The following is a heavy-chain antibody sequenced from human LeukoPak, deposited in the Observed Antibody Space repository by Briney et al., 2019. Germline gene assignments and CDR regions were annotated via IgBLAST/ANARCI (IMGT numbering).Heavy chain of an antibody. CDR2: IYYSGST. Sequence: PSETLSLTCTVSGGSLSSFYWSWIRQPPGKGLEWIGYIYYSGSTNYNPSLKSRVTISVDTSKNQFSLKLSSVTAADTAVYYCARGIVGAKGHAFDIWGQGTMVTVSS. D-gene: IGHD1-26*01. V-gene: IGHV4-59*01. CDR1: GGSLSSFY. J-gene: IGHJ3*02. CDR3: ARGIVGAKGHAFDI.